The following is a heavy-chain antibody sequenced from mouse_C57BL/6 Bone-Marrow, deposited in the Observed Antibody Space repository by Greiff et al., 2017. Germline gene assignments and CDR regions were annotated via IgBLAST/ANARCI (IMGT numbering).Heavy chain of an antibody. CDR1: GYTFTDYY. CDR3: ARETGYSNTFYAMDY. D-gene: IGHD2-5*01. V-gene: IGHV1-26*01. Sequence: EVQLQQSGPELVKPGASVKISCKASGYTFTDYYMNWVKQSHGKSFEWIGDINPNNGGTSYNQKFKGKATLTVDKSSSTAYMELRSLTSEDSAVYYGARETGYSNTFYAMDYWGQGTSVTVSS. CDR2: INPNNGGT. J-gene: IGHJ4*01.